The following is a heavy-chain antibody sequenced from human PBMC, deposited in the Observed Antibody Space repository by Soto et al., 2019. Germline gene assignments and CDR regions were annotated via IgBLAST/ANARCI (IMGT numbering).Heavy chain of an antibody. V-gene: IGHV6-1*01. D-gene: IGHD3-10*01. Sequence: SQTLSLTCAISGDSVSSNSAAWNWIRQSPSRGLEWLGRTYYRSKWYNDYAVSVKSRITINPDTSKNQFSLQLNSVTPEDTAVYYCARGGPYYYGSGSYYFFDYWGQETLVTVSS. J-gene: IGHJ4*02. CDR1: GDSVSSNSAA. CDR3: ARGGPYYYGSGSYYFFDY. CDR2: TYYRSKWYN.